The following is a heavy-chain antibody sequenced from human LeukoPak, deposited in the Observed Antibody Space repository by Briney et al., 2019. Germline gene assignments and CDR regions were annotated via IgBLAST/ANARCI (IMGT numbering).Heavy chain of an antibody. Sequence: GASVKVSCKASGYIFIGYYIHWVRQAPGQGLEWMGWINPNSGGTNYAQKFQGRVTMTRDTSINTAYMDLSSLRSDDTAVYYCARGGDGYIYFDYWGQGTLVTVSS. D-gene: IGHD5-24*01. CDR3: ARGGDGYIYFDY. V-gene: IGHV1-2*02. J-gene: IGHJ4*02. CDR2: INPNSGGT. CDR1: GYIFIGYY.